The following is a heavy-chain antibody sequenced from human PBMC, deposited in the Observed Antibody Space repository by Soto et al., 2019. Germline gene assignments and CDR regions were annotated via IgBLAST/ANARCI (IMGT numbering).Heavy chain of an antibody. V-gene: IGHV4-4*02. CDR2: IHHSGST. CDR1: GGSISSGNW. J-gene: IGHJ2*01. Sequence: QVQLQESGPGLVKPSGTLSLTCAVSGGSISSGNWWSWVRQPPGKGLEWIAEIHHSGSTKYNPSLKSRVTISLDKSKNQFSLKLSSVTAADMAVYYCSSGDYGYFDLWGRGTLVTVSS. CDR3: SSGDYGYFDL. D-gene: IGHD2-21*01.